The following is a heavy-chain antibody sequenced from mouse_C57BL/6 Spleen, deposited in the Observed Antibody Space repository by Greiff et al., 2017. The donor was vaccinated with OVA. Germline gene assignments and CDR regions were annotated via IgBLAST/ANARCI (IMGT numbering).Heavy chain of an antibody. D-gene: IGHD3-3*01. V-gene: IGHV1-50*01. CDR3: ARWSCETWFAD. CDR2: IDPSDSYT. J-gene: IGHJ3*01. CDR1: GYTFTSYW. Sequence: QVQLQQPGAELVKPGASVKLSCKASGYTFTSYWMQWVNQRPGQGLEWIGEIDPSDSYTNYNQNFKGKTTLTVDTSSSTAYMQLSSLTFEDAAVYYCARWSCETWFADWGKGTLVTVSA.